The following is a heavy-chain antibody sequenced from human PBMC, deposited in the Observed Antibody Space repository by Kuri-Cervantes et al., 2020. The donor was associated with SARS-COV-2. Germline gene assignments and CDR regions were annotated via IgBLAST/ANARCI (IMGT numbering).Heavy chain of an antibody. J-gene: IGHJ2*01. Sequence: SCAASGFTFSSYAMSWVRQAPGKGLEWVSAISGSGGSTYYADSVKGRFTISRDNSKNTLYLQMNSLRAEDTAVYYCARNPTYGDYPYWYFDLWGRGTLVTVSS. CDR2: ISGSGGST. CDR3: ARNPTYGDYPYWYFDL. D-gene: IGHD4-17*01. CDR1: GFTFSSYA. V-gene: IGHV3-23*01.